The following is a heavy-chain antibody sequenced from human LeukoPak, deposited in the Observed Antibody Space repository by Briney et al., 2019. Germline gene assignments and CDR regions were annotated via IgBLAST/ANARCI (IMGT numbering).Heavy chain of an antibody. J-gene: IGHJ4*02. CDR2: IWYDGSNK. CDR1: GFTFSSYG. Sequence: GRSLRLSCAASGFTFSSYGMHWVRQAPGKGLEWVAVIWYDGSNKYYADSVKGRFTISRDNSKNTLYLQMNSLRAVDTAVYYCAKEGEGYYDSSGYYYLGYFDYWGQGTLVTVSS. CDR3: AKEGEGYYDSSGYYYLGYFDY. D-gene: IGHD3-22*01. V-gene: IGHV3-33*06.